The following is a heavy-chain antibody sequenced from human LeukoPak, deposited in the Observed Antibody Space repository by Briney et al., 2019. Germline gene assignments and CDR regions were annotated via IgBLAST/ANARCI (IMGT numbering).Heavy chain of an antibody. CDR1: GFTFSGSA. J-gene: IGHJ6*03. CDR3: TSQPLYYYDSSGYSHYYYYMDV. CDR2: IRSKANSYAT. V-gene: IGHV3-73*01. Sequence: PGGSLRLSCAASGFTFSGSAMHWVRQAPGKGLEWVGRIRSKANSYATAYAASVKGRFTISRDDSKNTAYLQMNSLKTEDTAVYYCTSQPLYYYDSSGYSHYYYYMDVWGKGTTVTVSS. D-gene: IGHD3-22*01.